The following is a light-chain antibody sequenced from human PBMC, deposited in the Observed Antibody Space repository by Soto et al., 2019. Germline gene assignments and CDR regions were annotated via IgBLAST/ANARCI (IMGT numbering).Light chain of an antibody. V-gene: IGKV3-11*01. CDR1: LSVSVY. CDR3: KQRSNWIN. CDR2: DAS. J-gene: IGKJ5*01. Sequence: VVLTQSPATLSLSPGERATLSCRTSLSVSVYLDWYQQKPGQAPRLLIYDASNRATGIPARFSGSGSGKDFTLTISSLEPEDFAVYYCKQRSNWINFGQGTRLEIK.